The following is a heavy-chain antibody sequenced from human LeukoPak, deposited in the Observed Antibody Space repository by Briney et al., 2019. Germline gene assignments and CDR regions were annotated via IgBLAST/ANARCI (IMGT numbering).Heavy chain of an antibody. CDR3: AKDIRGSTSWYGLDY. Sequence: QSGGSLRLSCAASGFTFDDYAMHWVRQAPGKGLEWVSLISWDGGSTHYTDSVKGRFTISRDNSKNSLYLQMNSLRAEDTALYYCAKDIRGSTSWYGLDYWGQGTLVTVSS. J-gene: IGHJ4*02. CDR1: GFTFDDYA. V-gene: IGHV3-43D*03. CDR2: ISWDGGST. D-gene: IGHD6-13*01.